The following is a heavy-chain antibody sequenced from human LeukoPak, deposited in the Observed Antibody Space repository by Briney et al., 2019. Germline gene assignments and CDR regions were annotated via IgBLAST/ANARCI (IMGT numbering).Heavy chain of an antibody. J-gene: IGHJ4*02. D-gene: IGHD1-26*01. CDR1: GYSFSNYG. V-gene: IGHV1-18*01. Sequence: VASVKVSCKASGYSFSNYGISWVRQAPGQGLEWMAWITPYNGNTNYAQKLQGRVTMTTDTSTTTAYMELRSLRSDDTAVYYCAREVGRGFDYWGQGTLVTVSS. CDR3: AREVGRGFDY. CDR2: ITPYNGNT.